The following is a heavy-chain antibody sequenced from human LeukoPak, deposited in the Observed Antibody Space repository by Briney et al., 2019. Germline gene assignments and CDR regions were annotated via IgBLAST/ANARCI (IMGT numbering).Heavy chain of an antibody. CDR1: GGSISSYY. CDR3: ARAGLTTTGGPGGFDI. V-gene: IGHV4-4*07. CDR2: IYASGST. J-gene: IGHJ3*02. Sequence: SETLSLTCTVSGGSISSYYWNWIRQPAGKGLEWIGRIYASGSTNYNPSLKSRVTMSVDTSKNQFSLKVRSVTAADTAVYYCARAGLTTTGGPGGFDIWGQGTMVTVSS. D-gene: IGHD4-17*01.